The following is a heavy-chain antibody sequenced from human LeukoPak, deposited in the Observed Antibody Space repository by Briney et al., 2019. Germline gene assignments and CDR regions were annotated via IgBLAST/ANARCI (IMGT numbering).Heavy chain of an antibody. V-gene: IGHV4-59*01. Sequence: PSETLSLTCTVSGGSISNSYWSWIRQSPGKGLEWVAFIYYSGSTTYSPSLKSRVTMSVDTSKNQFSMKLGSVTAADTAVYYCAKVSHWFDPWGQGTLVTVSS. J-gene: IGHJ5*02. CDR2: IYYSGST. CDR1: GGSISNSY. CDR3: AKVSHWFDP.